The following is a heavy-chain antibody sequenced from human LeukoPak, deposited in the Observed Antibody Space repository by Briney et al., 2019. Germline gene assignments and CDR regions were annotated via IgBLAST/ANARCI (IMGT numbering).Heavy chain of an antibody. J-gene: IGHJ5*02. CDR2: INHSGST. Sequence: SETLSLTCAVYGGSFSGYYWSWIRQPPGKGLEWIGEINHSGSTYYNPSLKSRVTISVDTSKNQFSLKLSSVTAADTAVYYCARDLTDYYGSGSYRVCWFDPWGQGTLVTVSS. D-gene: IGHD3-10*01. CDR1: GGSFSGYY. CDR3: ARDLTDYYGSGSYRVCWFDP. V-gene: IGHV4-34*01.